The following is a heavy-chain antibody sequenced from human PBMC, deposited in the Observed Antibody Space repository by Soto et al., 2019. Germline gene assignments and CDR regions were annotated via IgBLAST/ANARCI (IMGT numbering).Heavy chain of an antibody. D-gene: IGHD3-9*01. CDR1: GGAINDHY. Sequence: LSLTCTLSGGAINDHYWSFIRQPPGKGLEWIGYIYYNGNTNYNPSLESRVTISVDRSRNQFSLRLTSLTAADTAVYYCARVRTGYFDYWGRGALVTVSS. CDR3: ARVRTGYFDY. J-gene: IGHJ4*02. V-gene: IGHV4-59*11. CDR2: IYYNGNT.